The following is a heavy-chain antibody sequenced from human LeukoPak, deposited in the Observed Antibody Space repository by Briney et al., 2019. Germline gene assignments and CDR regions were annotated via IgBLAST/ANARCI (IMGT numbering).Heavy chain of an antibody. CDR3: ARDQEGSVAEAY. Sequence: GGSLRLSCATSGFIFSNYWMSWVRQAPGKGLEWVANIKQDGSEKYYVDSVKGRFTISRDNAKNSLYLQMDSLRAEDTAIYYCARDQEGSVAEAYWGQGTLVTVSS. J-gene: IGHJ4*02. CDR2: IKQDGSEK. V-gene: IGHV3-7*01. CDR1: GFIFSNYW.